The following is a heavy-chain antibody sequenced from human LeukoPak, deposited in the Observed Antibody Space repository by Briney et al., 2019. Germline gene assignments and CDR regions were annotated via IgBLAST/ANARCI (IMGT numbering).Heavy chain of an antibody. Sequence: SGGSLRLSCAASGFTFSSYAMSWVRQAPGKGLEWVSVIYSGGTTYYVDSVKGRFTVSRDNSKNTLFLQMNGLRAEDTAVYYCARDACSGSGCLDFWGQGSLVTVSS. CDR1: GFTFSSYA. J-gene: IGHJ4*02. CDR3: ARDACSGSGCLDF. CDR2: IYSGGTT. V-gene: IGHV3-66*01. D-gene: IGHD2-2*01.